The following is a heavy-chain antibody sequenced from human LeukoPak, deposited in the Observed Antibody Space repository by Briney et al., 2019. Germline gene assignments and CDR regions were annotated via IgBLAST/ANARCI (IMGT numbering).Heavy chain of an antibody. CDR3: ATDLHYGSGSYFDY. J-gene: IGHJ4*02. Sequence: ASVKVSCKVSGYTLTELSMHWVRQAPGKGLEWMGGFDPEDGETIYAQKFQGRVTMTEDTSTDTAYMELSSLRPEDTAVYYCATDLHYGSGSYFDYWGQGTLVTVSS. V-gene: IGHV1-24*01. CDR2: FDPEDGET. D-gene: IGHD3-10*01. CDR1: GYTLTELS.